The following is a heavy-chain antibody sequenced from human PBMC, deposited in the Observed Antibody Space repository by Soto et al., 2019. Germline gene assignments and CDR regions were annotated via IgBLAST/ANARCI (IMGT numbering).Heavy chain of an antibody. CDR1: GGSITSYY. V-gene: IGHV4-59*01. CDR3: ARGLVVATTPFDY. Sequence: SETLSLTCTVSGGSITSYYWSWIRQPPGKGLEWIGYIHYNGKTNQNLSLKSRVTISLDTSKNQFSLKLSSVTAADTAVYYCARGLVVATTPFDYWGQGTLVTVSS. D-gene: IGHD2-15*01. J-gene: IGHJ4*02. CDR2: IHYNGKT.